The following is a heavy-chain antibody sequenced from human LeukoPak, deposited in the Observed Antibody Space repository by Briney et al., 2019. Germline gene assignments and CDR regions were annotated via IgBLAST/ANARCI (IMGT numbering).Heavy chain of an antibody. J-gene: IGHJ4*02. D-gene: IGHD5-12*01. V-gene: IGHV3-66*01. CDR2: IYSGGSA. CDR3: ARKPTTPDDY. Sequence: GGSLRLSCAASGFTVSTNYMSWVRQAPGKGLEWVSVIYSGGSAYYADSVEGRFTISRDNSKNTLYLQMNSLRAEDTAVYYCARKPTTPDDYWGQRTLVTVSS. CDR1: GFTVSTNY.